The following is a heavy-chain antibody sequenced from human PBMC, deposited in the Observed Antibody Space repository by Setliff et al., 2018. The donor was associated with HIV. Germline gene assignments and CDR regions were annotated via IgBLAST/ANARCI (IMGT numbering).Heavy chain of an antibody. J-gene: IGHJ3*02. D-gene: IGHD3-22*01. CDR1: AFAIKNYD. V-gene: IGHV3-9*01. Sequence: GGSLRLSCVGSAFAIKNYDIHWVRQAPGKGLEWVAGISRNSDVIGYVDSVKGRFTISRDNAKSSLYLQMNSLRVEDTAVYYCAKDCDYFDSSAYYDALDMWGQGTMVT. CDR2: ISRNSDVI. CDR3: AKDCDYFDSSAYYDALDM.